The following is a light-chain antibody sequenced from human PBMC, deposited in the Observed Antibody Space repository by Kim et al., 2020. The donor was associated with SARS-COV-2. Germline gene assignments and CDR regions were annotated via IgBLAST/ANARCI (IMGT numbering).Light chain of an antibody. Sequence: GQSVTISCTGTSSDVGGYNYVSWYQQHPGKAPKLMIYDVSKRPSGVPDRFSGSKSCNTASLTVSGPQAEDEADYYCCSYAGSYTYVFGTGTKVTVL. CDR3: CSYAGSYTYV. V-gene: IGLV2-11*01. CDR2: DVS. J-gene: IGLJ1*01. CDR1: SSDVGGYNY.